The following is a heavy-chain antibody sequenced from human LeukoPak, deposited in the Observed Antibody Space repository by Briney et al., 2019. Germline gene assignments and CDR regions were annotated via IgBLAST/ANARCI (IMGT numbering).Heavy chain of an antibody. CDR2: ISAYNGNT. D-gene: IGHD6-19*01. CDR1: GYTLTSYG. V-gene: IGHV1-18*01. Sequence: ASVKVSCKASGYTLTSYGISWVRQAPGQGLEWMGWISAYNGNTNYAQKLQGRVTMTTDTSTSTAYMELRSLRSDDTAVYYCARDQRQWLVLRRPFDYWGQGTLVTVSS. CDR3: ARDQRQWLVLRRPFDY. J-gene: IGHJ4*02.